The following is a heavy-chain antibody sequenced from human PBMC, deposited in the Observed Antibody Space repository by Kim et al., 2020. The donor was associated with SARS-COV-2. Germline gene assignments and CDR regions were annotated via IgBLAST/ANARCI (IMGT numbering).Heavy chain of an antibody. D-gene: IGHD3-22*01. V-gene: IGHV3-30*18. Sequence: GGSLRLSCAASGFTFSSYGMHWVRQAPGKGLECVAVISYDGSNKYYAVSVKGRFTISSDNSKNTLYLQMNSLRAEDPAVYYCAKAPYYYDSSGYLCFDY. J-gene: IGHJ4*01. CDR1: GFTFSSYG. CDR2: ISYDGSNK. CDR3: AKAPYYYDSSGYLCFDY.